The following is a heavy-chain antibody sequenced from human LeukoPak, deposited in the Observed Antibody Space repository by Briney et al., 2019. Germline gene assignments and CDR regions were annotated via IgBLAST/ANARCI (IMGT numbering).Heavy chain of an antibody. CDR3: VRDLGGRSGH. V-gene: IGHV3-74*01. Sequence: PGGPLRLSCAASGFTFSSNWMHWVRQAPGKGLVWVSRSNEDGSTTNYADSVKGRFTTSRDNAKNTLYLQMNSLTAEDTAVYYCVRDLGGRSGHWGQGTLVTVSS. J-gene: IGHJ4*02. CDR1: GFTFSSNW. CDR2: SNEDGSTT. D-gene: IGHD1-26*01.